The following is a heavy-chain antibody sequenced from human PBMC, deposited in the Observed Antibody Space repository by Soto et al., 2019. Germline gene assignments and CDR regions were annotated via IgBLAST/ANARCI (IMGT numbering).Heavy chain of an antibody. V-gene: IGHV4-34*01. D-gene: IGHD2-2*01. Sequence: SETLSLTCAVYGGSFSGYYWSWIRQPPGKGLEWIGEINHSGSTNYNPSLKSRVTISVGTSKNQFSLKLSSVTAADTAVYYCARGYQLPPYYYYYYYMDVWGKGTKVTVSS. CDR3: ARGYQLPPYYYYYYYMDV. CDR1: GGSFSGYY. CDR2: INHSGST. J-gene: IGHJ6*03.